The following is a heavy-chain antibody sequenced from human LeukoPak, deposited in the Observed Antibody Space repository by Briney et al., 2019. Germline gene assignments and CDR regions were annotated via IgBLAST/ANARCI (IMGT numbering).Heavy chain of an antibody. V-gene: IGHV5-51*01. CDR2: IYPGDSHT. J-gene: IGHJ4*02. CDR1: GYSFTSYW. D-gene: IGHD3-22*01. Sequence: GESLKISCKGSGYSFTSYWIGWVRQMPGKGLEWMGIIYPGDSHTKYSPSFQGQVTISADKSISAAYLQWSSLKASDTAVYYCARWHDSTAYYQVVDFWGQGTLVTVSS. CDR3: ARWHDSTAYYQVVDF.